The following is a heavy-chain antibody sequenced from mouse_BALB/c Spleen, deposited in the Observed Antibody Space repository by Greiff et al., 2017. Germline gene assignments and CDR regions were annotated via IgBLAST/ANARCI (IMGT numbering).Heavy chain of an antibody. CDR3: ARLKGWLPHAMDY. CDR1: GDSITSGY. Sequence: DVKLQESGPSLVKPSQTLSLTCSVTGDSITSGYWNWIRKFPGNKLEYMGYISYSGSTYYNPSLKSRISITRVTSKNQYYLQLNSVTTEDTATYYCARLKGWLPHAMDYWGQGTSVTVSS. D-gene: IGHD2-3*01. J-gene: IGHJ4*01. CDR2: ISYSGST. V-gene: IGHV3-8*02.